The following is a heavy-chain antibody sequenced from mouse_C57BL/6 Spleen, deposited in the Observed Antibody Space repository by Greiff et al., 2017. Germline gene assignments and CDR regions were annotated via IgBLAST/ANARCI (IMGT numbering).Heavy chain of an antibody. J-gene: IGHJ4*01. CDR2: IDPSDSYT. CDR1: GYTFTSYW. V-gene: IGHV1-69*01. D-gene: IGHD3-1*01. Sequence: VQLQQPGAELVMPGASVKLSCKASGYTFTSYWMHWVKQRPGQGLEWIGEIDPSDSYTNYNQKFKGKSTLTVDKSSSTAYMQLSSLTSEDSAVYYCARGISENAMDYWGQGTSVTVSS. CDR3: ARGISENAMDY.